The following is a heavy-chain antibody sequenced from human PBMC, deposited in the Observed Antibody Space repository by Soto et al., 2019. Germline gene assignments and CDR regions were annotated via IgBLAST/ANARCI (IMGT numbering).Heavy chain of an antibody. CDR3: ARDGGTHSQTY. J-gene: IGHJ4*02. V-gene: IGHV4-59*01. Sequence: PSETLSLTCTVSGGSISSYYWSRIRQPPGKGLEWIGYIYYSGSTNYNPSLKSRVTISVDTSKNQFSLKLSSVTAADTAVYYCARDGGTHSQTYWGKGTLVTVSS. CDR1: GGSISSYY. CDR2: IYYSGST. D-gene: IGHD2-15*01.